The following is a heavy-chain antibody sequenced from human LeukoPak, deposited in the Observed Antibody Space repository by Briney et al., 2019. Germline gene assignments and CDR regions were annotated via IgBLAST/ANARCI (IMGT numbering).Heavy chain of an antibody. Sequence: GGSLRLSCAASGFAFNSYTINWVRQAPGKGLEWVSSISGDSYYIYYAESVRGRFTISRDNSKNTLYLQMKSLRPEDTAAYCCARDPSSVPNSTNWAANYFDPWGQGTLVTVSS. V-gene: IGHV3-21*01. CDR3: ARDPSSVPNSTNWAANYFDP. CDR1: GFAFNSYT. CDR2: ISGDSYYI. J-gene: IGHJ5*02. D-gene: IGHD6-13*01.